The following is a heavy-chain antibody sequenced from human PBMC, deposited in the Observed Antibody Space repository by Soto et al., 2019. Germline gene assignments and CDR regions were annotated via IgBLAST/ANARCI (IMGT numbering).Heavy chain of an antibody. CDR1: GFTFSSYA. CDR2: ISYDGSNK. D-gene: IGHD2-21*02. Sequence: QVQLVESGGGVVQPGRSLRLSCAASGFTFSSYAMHWVRQAPGKGLEWVAVISYDGSNKYYADSVKGRFTISRDNSKNTLYLQMNSLRAEDTAVYYCARCNEGGHCYFDYWGQGTLVTVSS. CDR3: ARCNEGGHCYFDY. J-gene: IGHJ4*02. V-gene: IGHV3-30-3*01.